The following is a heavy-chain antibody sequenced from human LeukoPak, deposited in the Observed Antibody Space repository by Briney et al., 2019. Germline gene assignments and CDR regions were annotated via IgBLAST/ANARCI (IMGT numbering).Heavy chain of an antibody. CDR1: GGSVSSGSHY. Sequence: SETLSLTCTVSGGSVSSGSHYWSWIRQPPGKGLEWIGYIYYSGSTNYNPSLKSRVTISVDTSKNQFSLKLSSVTAADTAVYYCARGGPHYGDLDYWGQGTLVTVSS. J-gene: IGHJ4*02. V-gene: IGHV4-61*01. CDR2: IYYSGST. CDR3: ARGGPHYGDLDY. D-gene: IGHD4-17*01.